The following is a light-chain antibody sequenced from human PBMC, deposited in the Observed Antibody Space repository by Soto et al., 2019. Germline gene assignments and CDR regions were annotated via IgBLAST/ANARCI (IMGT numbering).Light chain of an antibody. J-gene: IGKJ1*01. Sequence: EIVMTQSPATLSVSPGGRATLSCRASQNIGNKLAWYQHKPGQAPRVLIYDTSTRAAGIPARFSGSGSETNFTLTISRLEPEDFAVYYCQHYGNSLWTFGQGTKV. V-gene: IGKV3-15*01. CDR2: DTS. CDR1: QNIGNK. CDR3: QHYGNSLWT.